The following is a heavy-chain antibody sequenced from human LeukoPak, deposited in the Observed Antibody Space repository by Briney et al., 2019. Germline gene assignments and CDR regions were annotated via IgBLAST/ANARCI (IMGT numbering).Heavy chain of an antibody. CDR3: VNSGFDP. J-gene: IGHJ5*02. CDR1: GFTFSSYG. CDR2: IHHDGTNE. V-gene: IGHV3-30*02. D-gene: IGHD3-10*01. Sequence: GGSLRLSCAASGFTFSSYGMHWVRQAPGKGLEWVAFIHHDGTNEYYADSVKGRFTISRDNFKNTLYLQMNSLRVEDTALYYCVNSGFDPWGQGTLVTVSS.